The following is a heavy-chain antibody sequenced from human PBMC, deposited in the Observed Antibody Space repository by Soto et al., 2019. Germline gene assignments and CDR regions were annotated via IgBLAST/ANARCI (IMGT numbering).Heavy chain of an antibody. CDR3: ARDMGYCSGTNCYNPLVDY. V-gene: IGHV1-3*01. CDR2: INAGNGNT. Sequence: GASVKVSCKASGYTFTSYAMHWVRQAPGQRLEWMGWINAGNGNTKYSQKFQGRVTITRDTSASTAYMELSSLRSEDTAVYYCARDMGYCSGTNCYNPLVDYWGQGTLVTVSS. CDR1: GYTFTSYA. D-gene: IGHD2-2*02. J-gene: IGHJ4*02.